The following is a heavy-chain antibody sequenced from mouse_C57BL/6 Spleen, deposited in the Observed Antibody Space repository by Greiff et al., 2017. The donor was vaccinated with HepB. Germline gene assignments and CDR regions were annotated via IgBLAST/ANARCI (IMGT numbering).Heavy chain of an antibody. CDR2: ISSGGSYT. CDR3: ARRGYSNYAFDY. Sequence: DVQLVESGGDLVKPGGSLKLSCAASGFTFSSYGMSWVRQTPDKRLEWVATISSGGSYTYYPDSVKGRFTISRDNAKNTLYLQMSRLKSEDTAMYYCARRGYSNYAFDYWGQGTTLTVSS. D-gene: IGHD2-5*01. V-gene: IGHV5-6*02. J-gene: IGHJ2*01. CDR1: GFTFSSYG.